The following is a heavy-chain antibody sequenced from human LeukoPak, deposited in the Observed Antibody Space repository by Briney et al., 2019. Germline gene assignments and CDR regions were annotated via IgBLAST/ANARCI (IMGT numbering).Heavy chain of an antibody. CDR3: AKGPSSTSSPFY. CDR1: GFTVSSNY. Sequence: GGSLRLSCAASGFTVSSNYMSWVRQAPGKGLEWVSVIYSGGSTYYADSVKGRFTISRDNSKNTLSLQMNSLRAEDTAVYYCAKGPSSTSSPFYWGQGTLVTVSS. CDR2: IYSGGST. D-gene: IGHD2-2*01. J-gene: IGHJ4*02. V-gene: IGHV3-53*01.